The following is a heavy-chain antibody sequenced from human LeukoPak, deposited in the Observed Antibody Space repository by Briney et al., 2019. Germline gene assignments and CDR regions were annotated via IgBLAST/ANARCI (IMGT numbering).Heavy chain of an antibody. CDR3: ARAFCSSASCYQGPFDF. CDR2: IKNKTNGGAT. V-gene: IGHV3-15*01. CDR1: GFIFSSAR. J-gene: IGHJ4*02. Sequence: PGGSLRLSCAASGFIFSSARMTWVRQAPGKGLEWVGHIKNKTNGGATDYAAPVKGRFIISRDDSKNTLYLQMNSLRTEDTAVYYCARAFCSSASCYQGPFDFWGQGTLVTVSS. D-gene: IGHD2-2*01.